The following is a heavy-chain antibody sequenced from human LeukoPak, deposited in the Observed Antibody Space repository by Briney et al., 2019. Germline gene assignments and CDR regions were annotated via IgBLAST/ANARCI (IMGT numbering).Heavy chain of an antibody. CDR2: IYTSGST. Sequence: KASETLSLTCTVSGGSISSGSHYWSWIRQPAGKGLEWIGRIYTSGSTNYNPSLKSRVTISVDTSKNQFSLKPSSVTAADTAVYYCARDYEYQLLWGGDAFDIWGQGTMVTVSS. V-gene: IGHV4-61*02. J-gene: IGHJ3*02. D-gene: IGHD2-2*01. CDR1: GGSISSGSHY. CDR3: ARDYEYQLLWGGDAFDI.